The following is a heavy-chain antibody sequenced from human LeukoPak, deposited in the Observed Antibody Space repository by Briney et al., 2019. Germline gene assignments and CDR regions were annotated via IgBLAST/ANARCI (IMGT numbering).Heavy chain of an antibody. CDR1: GFTFSSYW. CDR2: INSDGSST. D-gene: IGHD6-19*01. V-gene: IGHV3-74*01. J-gene: IGHJ4*02. Sequence: GGSLRPSCAASGFTFSSYWMHWVRQAPGKGLVWVSRINSDGSSTSYADSVKGRFTISRDNAKNTLYLQMNSLRAEDTAVYYCARGVAVAGPFDYWGQGTLVTVSS. CDR3: ARGVAVAGPFDY.